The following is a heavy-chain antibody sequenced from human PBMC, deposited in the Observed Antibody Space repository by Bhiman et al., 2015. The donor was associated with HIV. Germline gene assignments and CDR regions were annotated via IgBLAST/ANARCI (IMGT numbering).Heavy chain of an antibody. CDR1: GFSFSSSW. V-gene: IGHV3-7*05. D-gene: IGHD6-19*01. CDR3: ARSPYGWLEADY. Sequence: EVQLVESGGGLVQPGGSLRLSCAASGFSFSSSWMNWVRQTPGKGLEWVANIKQDGSEKNYVDSVKGRFTISRDNAKNSLYLQMNSLTAEDTAVYYCARSPYGWLEADYWGQGNPGHRLL. CDR2: IKQDGSEK. J-gene: IGHJ4*02.